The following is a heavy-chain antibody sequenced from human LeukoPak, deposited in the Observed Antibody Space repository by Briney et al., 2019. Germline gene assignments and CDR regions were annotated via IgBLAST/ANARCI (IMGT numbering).Heavy chain of an antibody. Sequence: GGSLRLSCAASGFTFSSYSMNWVHQAPGKGLEWVSSISSSSSYIYYADSVKGRFTISRDNAKNSLYLQMNSLRAEDTAVYYCARDPTKLLWFGEAYYYYGMDVWGQGTTVTVSS. J-gene: IGHJ6*02. CDR1: GFTFSSYS. V-gene: IGHV3-21*01. CDR2: ISSSSSYI. CDR3: ARDPTKLLWFGEAYYYYGMDV. D-gene: IGHD3-10*01.